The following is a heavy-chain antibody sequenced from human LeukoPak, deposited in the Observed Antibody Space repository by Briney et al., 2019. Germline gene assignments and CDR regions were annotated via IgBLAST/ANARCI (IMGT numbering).Heavy chain of an antibody. CDR3: ARFGPVVTPLS. Sequence: GGSLRLSCAASGFTFSSYSMNWVRQAPGKGLEWVSYISSSSSTIYYADSVKGRFTISRDNAKNSLYLQMNSLRAEDTAVYYCARFGPVVTPLSWGQGTLVTVSS. CDR1: GFTFSSYS. D-gene: IGHD4-23*01. CDR2: ISSSSSTI. V-gene: IGHV3-48*01. J-gene: IGHJ4*02.